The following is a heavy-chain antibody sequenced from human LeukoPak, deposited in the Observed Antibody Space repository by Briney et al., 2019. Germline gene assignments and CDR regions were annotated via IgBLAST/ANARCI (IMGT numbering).Heavy chain of an antibody. Sequence: GGSLRLSCAASGFTFSSYGMHWVRQAPGKGLEWVAVISYDGSNKYYADSVKGRFTISRDNSKNTLYLQMNSLRAEDTAVYHCAKGPHYDFWSGLLDYWGQGTLVTVSS. CDR1: GFTFSSYG. V-gene: IGHV3-30*18. D-gene: IGHD3-3*01. CDR3: AKGPHYDFWSGLLDY. CDR2: ISYDGSNK. J-gene: IGHJ4*02.